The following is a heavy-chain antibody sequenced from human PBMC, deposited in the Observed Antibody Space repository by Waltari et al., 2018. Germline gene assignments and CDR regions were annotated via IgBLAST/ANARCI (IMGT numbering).Heavy chain of an antibody. CDR3: ARSIMITFGGVIVTRWFDP. Sequence: QVQLVQSGAEVKKPGSSVKVSCKASGGTFSSYAISWVRQAPGPGLEWMGRIIPIFGTANYAQKFQGRVTITADKSTSTAYMELSSLRSEDTAVYYCARSIMITFGGVIVTRWFDPWGQGTLVTVSS. J-gene: IGHJ5*02. V-gene: IGHV1-69*08. CDR2: IIPIFGTA. CDR1: GGTFSSYA. D-gene: IGHD3-16*02.